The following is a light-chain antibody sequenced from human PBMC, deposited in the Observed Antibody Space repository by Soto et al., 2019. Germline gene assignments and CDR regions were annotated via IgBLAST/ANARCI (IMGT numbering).Light chain of an antibody. V-gene: IGLV2-14*01. CDR2: DVS. Sequence: QSALTQPASVSGSPGQSITISCTGTSSDAGGYNYVSWYQQHPGKAPKLMIYDVSNRPSGVSNRFSGSKSGNTASLTISGLQAEDEADYYCSSYTSSSTRVFGGGTQLTVL. J-gene: IGLJ2*01. CDR3: SSYTSSSTRV. CDR1: SSDAGGYNY.